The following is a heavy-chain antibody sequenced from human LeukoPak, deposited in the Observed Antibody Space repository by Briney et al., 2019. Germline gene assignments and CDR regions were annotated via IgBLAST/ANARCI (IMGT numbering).Heavy chain of an antibody. CDR2: INHSGST. Sequence: SETLSLTCAVYGGSFSGYYWRWLRPPPGKGLEWIGEINHSGSTNYNPSLKSQVTISVDTSNIQFSLKSRSVTAADTAVYYCARSRGSSGYYYYYYGMDVWGQGTTVTVSS. D-gene: IGHD3-22*01. V-gene: IGHV4-34*01. CDR1: GGSFSGYY. J-gene: IGHJ6*02. CDR3: ARSRGSSGYYYYYYGMDV.